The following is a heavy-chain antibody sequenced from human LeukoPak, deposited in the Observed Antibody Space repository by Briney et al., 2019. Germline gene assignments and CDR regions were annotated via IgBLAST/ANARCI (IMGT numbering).Heavy chain of an antibody. CDR1: GDSISIGSYY. J-gene: IGHJ5*02. D-gene: IGHD4-23*01. CDR2: IYYRGST. V-gene: IGHV4-61*01. CDR3: ARASAVVTPSDP. Sequence: PSQTLSLTCTVSGDSISIGSYYWRWIRQPPGKGLEWIGYIYYRGSTNYNPSLKSRVTISADMSKNQYSLKLNSITAADTAVYYRARASAVVTPSDPWGQGILVTVSS.